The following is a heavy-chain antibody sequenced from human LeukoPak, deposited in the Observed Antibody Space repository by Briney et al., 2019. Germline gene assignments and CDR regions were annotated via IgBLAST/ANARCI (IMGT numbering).Heavy chain of an antibody. CDR1: GGSISSYY. D-gene: IGHD3-16*01. CDR2: IYYSGYT. CDR3: ARDRRETMITFGGVMTAGWFDP. J-gene: IGHJ5*02. Sequence: SETLSLTCTVSGGSISSYYWSWIRQPPGKGLEWIGYIYYSGYTNYNPSLKSRVTISVDTSKNQFSLKLSSVTAADTAVYYCARDRRETMITFGGVMTAGWFDPWGQGTLVTVSS. V-gene: IGHV4-59*01.